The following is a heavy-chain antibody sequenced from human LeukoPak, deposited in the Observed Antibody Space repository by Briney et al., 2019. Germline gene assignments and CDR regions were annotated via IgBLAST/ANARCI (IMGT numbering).Heavy chain of an antibody. D-gene: IGHD3-16*02. CDR1: GGSFSGYY. CDR3: ARASGDYVWGSYRPFDY. V-gene: IGHV4-34*01. J-gene: IGHJ4*02. CDR2: INHSGST. Sequence: PSETLSLTCAVYGGSFSGYYWSWIRQPPGKGLEWIGEINHSGSTNYNPSLKSRVTISVDTSKNQFSLKLSSVTAADTAVYYCARASGDYVWGSYRPFDYWGQGTLVTVSS.